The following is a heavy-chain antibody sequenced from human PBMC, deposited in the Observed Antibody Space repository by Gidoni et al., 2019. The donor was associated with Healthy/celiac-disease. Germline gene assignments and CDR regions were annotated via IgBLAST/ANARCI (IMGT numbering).Heavy chain of an antibody. J-gene: IGHJ4*02. CDR1: GFSLSTSGMC. V-gene: IGHV2-70*01. D-gene: IGHD4-17*01. CDR3: ARMQVGETKERGLDY. CDR2: IDWDDDK. Sequence: QVTLRESGPALVKPTQTLTLTCTFSGFSLSTSGMCVSWIRQPPGKALEWLALIDWDDDKYYSTSLKTRLTISKDTSKNQVVLTMTNMDPVDTATYYCARMQVGETKERGLDYWGQGTLVTVSS.